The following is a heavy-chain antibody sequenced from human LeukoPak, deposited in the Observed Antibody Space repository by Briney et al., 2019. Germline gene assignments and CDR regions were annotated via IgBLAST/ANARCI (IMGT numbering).Heavy chain of an antibody. D-gene: IGHD3-22*01. Sequence: GGSLRLSCAASGFTFSSYGMHWVRQAPGKGLEWVAVIRYDGSNKYYADSVKGRFTTSRDNSKNTLYLQMNSLRAEDTAVYYCAKHDPRRVVITNWFDPWGQGTLVTVSS. CDR3: AKHDPRRVVITNWFDP. V-gene: IGHV3-30*02. CDR1: GFTFSSYG. J-gene: IGHJ5*02. CDR2: IRYDGSNK.